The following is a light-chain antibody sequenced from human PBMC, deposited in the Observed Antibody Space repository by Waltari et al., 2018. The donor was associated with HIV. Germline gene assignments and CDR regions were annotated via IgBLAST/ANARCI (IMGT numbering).Light chain of an antibody. CDR1: QTVNSNY. Sequence: DIVLTQSPGTLSLSPGKRATLSCRASQTVNSNYLAWYQQRPGQAPRLLIYGASNRATGIPDRFSGSGSGTDFTLTINRLEPEDFAVYYCQQYDSSPLTFGGGTRVEIK. CDR3: QQYDSSPLT. V-gene: IGKV3-20*01. CDR2: GAS. J-gene: IGKJ4*01.